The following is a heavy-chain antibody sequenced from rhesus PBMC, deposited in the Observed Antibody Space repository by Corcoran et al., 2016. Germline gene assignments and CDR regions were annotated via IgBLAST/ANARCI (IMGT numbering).Heavy chain of an antibody. CDR2: VDPEDGEA. V-gene: IGHV1-111*01. J-gene: IGHJ4*01. D-gene: IGHD5-24*01. CDR1: GYTFTDYY. CDR3: ASLYSGYSHYFDY. Sequence: EVQLVQSGAEVKKPGASVKISCKASGYTFTDYYLPWVRQAPGKGREWRGRVDPEDGEADYAQKFQDRVTITRDTSTDTAYMELSSLRSEDTAVYYCASLYSGYSHYFDYWGQGVLVTVSS.